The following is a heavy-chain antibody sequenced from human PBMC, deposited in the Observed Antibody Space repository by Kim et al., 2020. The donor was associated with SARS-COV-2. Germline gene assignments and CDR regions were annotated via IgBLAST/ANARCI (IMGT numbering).Heavy chain of an antibody. D-gene: IGHD2-21*02. Sequence: GGSLRLSCAASGFTFSSYWMSWVRQAPGKGLEWVANIKQDGSEKYYVDSVKGRFTISRDNAKNSLYLQMNSLRAEDTAVYYCAREILGGDYEYFQHWGQGTLVTVSS. CDR3: AREILGGDYEYFQH. CDR1: GFTFSSYW. CDR2: IKQDGSEK. J-gene: IGHJ1*01. V-gene: IGHV3-7*03.